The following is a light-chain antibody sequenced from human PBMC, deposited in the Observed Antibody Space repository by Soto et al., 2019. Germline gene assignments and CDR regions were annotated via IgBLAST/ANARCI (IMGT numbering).Light chain of an antibody. CDR2: GAS. V-gene: IGKV3-20*01. Sequence: EIVLTQSPGTLSLSPGERATLSCRASQSVSSRFLAWYQQKPGQAPRLLMYGASSRATGIPDRFSGTGSGTDFTLTISRLEPEDFAVYYCQQYGGTPPITFGQGTRLEIK. J-gene: IGKJ5*01. CDR1: QSVSSRF. CDR3: QQYGGTPPIT.